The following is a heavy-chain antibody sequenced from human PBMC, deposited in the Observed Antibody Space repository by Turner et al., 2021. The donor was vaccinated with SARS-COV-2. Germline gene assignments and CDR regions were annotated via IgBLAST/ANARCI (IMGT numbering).Heavy chain of an antibody. D-gene: IGHD6-19*01. Sequence: QVQLVQSGPEMKTPGSAVKVSCTASGGTFSSNATSWVRQAPGQGLEWMGGIIPIFGTGNYAQKFQGRVTITADESTSTAYMELSSLRSEDTAVYYCARDTAVAGTLGAFDIWGQGTMVTVSS. J-gene: IGHJ3*02. V-gene: IGHV1-69*01. CDR1: GGTFSSNA. CDR2: IIPIFGTG. CDR3: ARDTAVAGTLGAFDI.